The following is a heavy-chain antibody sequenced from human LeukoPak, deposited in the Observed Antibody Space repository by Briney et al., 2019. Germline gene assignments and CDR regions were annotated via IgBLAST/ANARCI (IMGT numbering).Heavy chain of an antibody. CDR1: GGSFSGYY. Sequence: SETLSLTCAVYGGSFSGYYWSWIRQPPGKGLEWIGEINHSGSTNYNPSLKSRVTISVDTSKNQFSLKLSSVTAADTAVYYCARARFVVVPAAISRWARLGFDYWGQGTLVTVSS. CDR3: ARARFVVVPAAISRWARLGFDY. D-gene: IGHD2-2*02. CDR2: INHSGST. V-gene: IGHV4-34*01. J-gene: IGHJ4*02.